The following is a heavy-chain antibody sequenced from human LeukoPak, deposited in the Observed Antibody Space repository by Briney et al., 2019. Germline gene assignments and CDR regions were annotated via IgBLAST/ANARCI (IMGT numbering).Heavy chain of an antibody. V-gene: IGHV3-48*03. Sequence: GGSLRLSCEASGFTFSSYEMNWVRQAPGKGLEWVSYISSSGKTIYYSDSTKGRFTVSRDNAKDSLYLQMNSLRAEDTAVYYCATTSIAAAVPGCFDYWGQGTLVTVFS. D-gene: IGHD6-13*01. CDR2: ISSSGKTI. CDR3: ATTSIAAAVPGCFDY. J-gene: IGHJ4*02. CDR1: GFTFSSYE.